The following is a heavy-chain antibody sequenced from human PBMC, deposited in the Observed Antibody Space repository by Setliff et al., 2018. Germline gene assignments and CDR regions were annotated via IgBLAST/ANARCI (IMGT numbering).Heavy chain of an antibody. CDR1: GFTFSGSA. CDR2: IRSKANSYAT. D-gene: IGHD4-4*01. J-gene: IGHJ4*02. CDR3: TRISDYSNYHDY. V-gene: IGHV3-73*01. Sequence: GGSLRLSCAASGFTFSGSAMHWVREASGKGLEWVGRIRSKANSYATAYAASVKGRFTISRDDSKNTAYLQMNSLKTEDTAVYYCTRISDYSNYHDYWGQGTLVTVSS.